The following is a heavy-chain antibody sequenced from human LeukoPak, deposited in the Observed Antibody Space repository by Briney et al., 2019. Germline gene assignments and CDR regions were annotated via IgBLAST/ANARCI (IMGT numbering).Heavy chain of an antibody. D-gene: IGHD3-22*01. Sequence: SQTLSLTCTVPGGSISSGSYYWSWIRQPAGKGLEWIGRIYTSGSTNYNPSLKSRVTISVDTSKNQFSLKLSSVTAADTAVYYCARGGDYYDSSGYHNDAFDIWGQGTMVTVSS. CDR1: GGSISSGSYY. J-gene: IGHJ3*02. V-gene: IGHV4-61*02. CDR3: ARGGDYYDSSGYHNDAFDI. CDR2: IYTSGST.